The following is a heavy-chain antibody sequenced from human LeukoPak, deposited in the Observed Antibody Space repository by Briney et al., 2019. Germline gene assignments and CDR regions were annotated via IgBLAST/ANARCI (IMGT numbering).Heavy chain of an antibody. CDR2: INHSGST. J-gene: IGHJ4*02. CDR3: ARVWFGEGPFDY. Sequence: SETLSLTCAVYGGSFSGYYWSWIRQPPGKGLEWIGEINHSGSTNYNPSLKSRVTISVDTSKNQFSLKLSSVTAADTAVYYCARVWFGEGPFDYWGQGTLVTVSS. CDR1: GGSFSGYY. V-gene: IGHV4-34*01. D-gene: IGHD3-10*01.